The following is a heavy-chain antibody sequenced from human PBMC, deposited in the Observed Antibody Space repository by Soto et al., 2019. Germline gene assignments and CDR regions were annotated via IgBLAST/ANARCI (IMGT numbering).Heavy chain of an antibody. CDR2: IYYSGST. D-gene: IGHD3-22*01. J-gene: IGHJ4*02. Sequence: SETLSLTCTVSGGSISSYYWSWIRQPPGKGLEWIGYIYYSGSTNYNPSLKSRVTISVDTSTSTAYMELRSLRSDDTAVYYCARKDYYDSSGSDYWGQGTLVTVSS. CDR3: ARKDYYDSSGSDY. CDR1: GGSISSYY. V-gene: IGHV4-59*01.